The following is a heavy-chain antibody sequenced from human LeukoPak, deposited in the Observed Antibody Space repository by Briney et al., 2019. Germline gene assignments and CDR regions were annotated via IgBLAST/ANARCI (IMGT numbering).Heavy chain of an antibody. J-gene: IGHJ4*02. CDR1: GGSFSGYY. CDR3: ARPGSSGYYYYYFDY. D-gene: IGHD3-22*01. Sequence: SETLSLTCAVYGGSFSGYYWTWIRQPPGKGLEWIGSIYYSGSIYYNPSLKSRVTISVGTSKNQFSLKLSSVTAADTAVYYCARPGSSGYYYYYFDYWGQGTLVTVSS. V-gene: IGHV4-34*01. CDR2: IYYSGSI.